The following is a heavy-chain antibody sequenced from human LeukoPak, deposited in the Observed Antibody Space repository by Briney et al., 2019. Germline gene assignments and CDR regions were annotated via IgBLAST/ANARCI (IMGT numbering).Heavy chain of an antibody. D-gene: IGHD6-13*01. CDR3: ATDVGYS. Sequence: GGSLRLSCAASGFTFSSYWMSWVRQAPGKGLEWVASITHVGGEKYYVDSVKGRFTISRDNAKNSLYLQMNSLRAEDTAIYYCATDVGYSWGQGTLVTVSS. V-gene: IGHV3-7*01. CDR1: GFTFSSYW. CDR2: ITHVGGEK. J-gene: IGHJ4*02.